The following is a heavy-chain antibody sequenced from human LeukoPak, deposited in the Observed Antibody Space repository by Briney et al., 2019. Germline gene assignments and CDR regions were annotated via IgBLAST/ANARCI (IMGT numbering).Heavy chain of an antibody. V-gene: IGHV1-3*01. J-gene: IGHJ4*02. CDR2: INAGNGNT. D-gene: IGHD3-22*01. CDR1: GYTFTSYA. Sequence: ASVKVSCKASGYTFTSYAMHWVRQAPGQRLEWMGWINAGNGNTKYSQKLQGRVTMTTDTSTSTAYMELRSLRSDDTAVYYCARTGYYYDSSGYTSYGYWGQGTLVTVSS. CDR3: ARTGYYYDSSGYTSYGY.